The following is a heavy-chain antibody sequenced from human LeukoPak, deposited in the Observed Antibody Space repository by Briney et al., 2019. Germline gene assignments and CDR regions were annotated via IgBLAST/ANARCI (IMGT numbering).Heavy chain of an antibody. CDR2: ISYDGSNK. V-gene: IGHV3-30*01. CDR3: AKEVVGFDP. D-gene: IGHD2-21*01. CDR1: GFTFSSYA. J-gene: IGHJ5*02. Sequence: GGSLRLSCAASGFTFSSYAMHWVRQAPGKGLEWVAVISYDGSNKYYADSVKGRFTISRDNSKNTLYLQMNSLRAEDTAVYYCAKEVVGFDPWGQGTLVTVSS.